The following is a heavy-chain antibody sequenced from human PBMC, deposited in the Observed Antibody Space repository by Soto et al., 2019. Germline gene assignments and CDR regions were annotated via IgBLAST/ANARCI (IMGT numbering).Heavy chain of an antibody. CDR1: GYTFTSYY. CDR3: ARALGYCSSTSCYWEKNYGMDV. Sequence: ASVKVSCKASGYTFTSYYMHWVRQAPGQGLEWMGIINPSGGSTSYAQKFQGRVTMTRDTSTSTVYMELSSLRSEDMAVYYCARALGYCSSTSCYWEKNYGMDVWGQGTTVTVSS. V-gene: IGHV1-46*01. D-gene: IGHD2-2*01. CDR2: INPSGGST. J-gene: IGHJ6*02.